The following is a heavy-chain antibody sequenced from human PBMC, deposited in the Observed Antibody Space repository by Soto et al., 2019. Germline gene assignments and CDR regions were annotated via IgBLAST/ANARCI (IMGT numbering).Heavy chain of an antibody. J-gene: IGHJ4*02. D-gene: IGHD3-10*01. CDR2: ISGVGGTT. V-gene: IGHV3-23*01. CDR3: AKDMGY. CDR1: GCIFSAYA. Sequence: EVQLLESGGGLVQPGGSLRLSGTGSGCIFSAYAMSWFRQAPGKGLEWVASISGVGGTTYYADSVTGRFTISRDNSKSSLYLQMNSLGGEATAIYYCAKDMGYWGQGPLVTVSS.